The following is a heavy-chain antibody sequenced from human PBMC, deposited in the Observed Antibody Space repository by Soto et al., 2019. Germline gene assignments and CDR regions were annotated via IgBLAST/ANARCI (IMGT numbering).Heavy chain of an antibody. Sequence: GASVKVSCKASGYTFTSYAMHWVRQAPGQGLEWMGIINPSGGSTSYAQKFQGRVTMTRDTSTSTVYMELSSLRSEDTAVYYCARDGCISTSCYAVWFDPWGQGTLVTVSS. D-gene: IGHD2-2*01. V-gene: IGHV1-46*01. J-gene: IGHJ5*02. CDR2: INPSGGST. CDR3: ARDGCISTSCYAVWFDP. CDR1: GYTFTSYA.